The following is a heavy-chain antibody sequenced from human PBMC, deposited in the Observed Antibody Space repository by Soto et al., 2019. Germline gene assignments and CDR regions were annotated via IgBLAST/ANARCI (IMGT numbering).Heavy chain of an antibody. CDR1: GGTFSSYA. V-gene: IGHV1-69*13. D-gene: IGHD4-17*01. CDR3: ARRETTDYYYAMDV. J-gene: IGHJ6*02. CDR2: IIPIFGTA. Sequence: WASVKVSCKASGGTFSSYAISWVRQAPGQGLEWMGGIIPIFGTANYAQKFQGRVTITADESTSTAYMELSSLRSEDTAVYYCARRETTDYYYAMDVCGHGTTVTVSS.